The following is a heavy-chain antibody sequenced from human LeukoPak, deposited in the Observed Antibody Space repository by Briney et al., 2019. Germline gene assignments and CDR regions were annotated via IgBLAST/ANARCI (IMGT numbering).Heavy chain of an antibody. CDR1: GFTFSSYW. CDR3: VRTGAHWLILFYDP. V-gene: IGHV3-74*01. J-gene: IGHJ5*02. CDR2: INSDGSTT. Sequence: PGGSLRLSCAASGFTFSSYWMHWVRQAPGKGLVWVSRINSDGSTTSYADSVKGRFTISRDNAKNTLYLQMNSLRAEDTAVYYCVRTGAHWLILFYDPWGQRTLVTVSS. D-gene: IGHD6-19*01.